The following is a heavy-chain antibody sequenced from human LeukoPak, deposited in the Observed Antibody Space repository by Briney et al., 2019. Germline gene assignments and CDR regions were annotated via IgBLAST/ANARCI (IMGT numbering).Heavy chain of an antibody. CDR2: ISSSSSTI. Sequence: GGSLRLSCAASGFTFSSYSMNWVRQAPGKGLEWVSYISSSSSTIYYADSVKGRFTISRDNAKNSLYLQMNSLRAEDTAVYYCARDSRTPFSYDSSGSLDYWGQGTLVTVSS. CDR1: GFTFSSYS. J-gene: IGHJ4*02. V-gene: IGHV3-48*01. CDR3: ARDSRTPFSYDSSGSLDY. D-gene: IGHD3-22*01.